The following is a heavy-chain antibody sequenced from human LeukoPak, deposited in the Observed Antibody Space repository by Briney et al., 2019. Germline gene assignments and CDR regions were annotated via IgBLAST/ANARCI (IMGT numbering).Heavy chain of an antibody. Sequence: KSSETLSLTCAVYGGSFSGYYWSWIRLPPGKGLEWIGEINHSGSTNYNPSLKSRVTISVDTSKNQFSLKLSSVTAADTAVYYCARGGMVVRGVIIPFDYWGQGTLVTVSS. CDR3: ARGGMVVRGVIIPFDY. CDR1: GGSFSGYY. J-gene: IGHJ4*02. CDR2: INHSGST. D-gene: IGHD3-10*01. V-gene: IGHV4-34*01.